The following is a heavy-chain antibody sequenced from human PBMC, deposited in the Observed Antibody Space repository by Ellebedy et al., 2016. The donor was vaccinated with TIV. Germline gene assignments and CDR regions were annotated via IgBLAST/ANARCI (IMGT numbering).Heavy chain of an antibody. CDR3: ARDPMIWIFDY. CDR2: ISSSSSYT. CDR1: GFTFSRYS. V-gene: IGHV3-21*05. Sequence: GESLKISCAASGFTFSRYSINWVRQAPGKGLEWVSYISSSSSYTNYADSGKGRFTISRNNAKNSLYLQMNSLRAEDTAIYYCARDPMIWIFDYWGQGTLVTVSS. J-gene: IGHJ4*02. D-gene: IGHD3-22*01.